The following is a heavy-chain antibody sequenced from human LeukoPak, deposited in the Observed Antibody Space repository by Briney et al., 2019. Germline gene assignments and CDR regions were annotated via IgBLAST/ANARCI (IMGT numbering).Heavy chain of an antibody. V-gene: IGHV1-18*01. CDR3: ARAGYSRFVDDLDY. CDR2: ISAYNGNT. J-gene: IGHJ4*02. Sequence: ASVKVSCKASGYIFTNYGINWVRQAPGQGLEWMGWISAYNGNTKYTQKPQDRVTMTTDSSTSTAYMELKTLRSDDTAVYFCARAGYSRFVDDLDYWGQGTLVIVSS. CDR1: GYIFTNYG. D-gene: IGHD1-26*01.